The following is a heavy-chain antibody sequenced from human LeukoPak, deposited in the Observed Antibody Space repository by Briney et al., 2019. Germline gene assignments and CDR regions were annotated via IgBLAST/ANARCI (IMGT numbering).Heavy chain of an antibody. CDR2: IIPILGIA. D-gene: IGHD2-15*01. CDR3: ASEYPVVAAIWEPI. CDR1: GGTFSSYT. Sequence: SVKVSCKASGGTFSSYTISWVRQAPGRGLEWMGRIIPILGIANYAQKFQGRVTITADKSTSTAYMELSSLRSEDTAVYYCASEYPVVAAIWEPIWGQGTMVTVSS. J-gene: IGHJ3*02. V-gene: IGHV1-69*02.